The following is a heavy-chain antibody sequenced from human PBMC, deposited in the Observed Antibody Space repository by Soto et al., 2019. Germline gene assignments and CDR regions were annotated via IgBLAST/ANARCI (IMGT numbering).Heavy chain of an antibody. D-gene: IGHD3-3*01. CDR1: GFTFDDYA. CDR2: ISWNSGSI. CDR3: ARDENFGVVTDNWFDP. J-gene: IGHJ5*02. V-gene: IGHV3-9*01. Sequence: SLRLSCAASGFTFDDYAMHWVRQAPGKGLEWVSGISWNSGSIGYADSVKGRFTISRDNAKNSLYLQMNSLRAEDTALYYCARDENFGVVTDNWFDPWGQGTLVTVSS.